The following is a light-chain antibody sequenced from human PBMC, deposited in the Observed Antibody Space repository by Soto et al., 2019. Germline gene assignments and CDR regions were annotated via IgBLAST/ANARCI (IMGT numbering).Light chain of an antibody. V-gene: IGLV2-14*03. Sequence: QSVLTQPASVSGSPGQSISISCIGTSSEVGSFNYVSWYQHHPGKAPQLIIYDVTSRPSGVFNRFSASKSGNTASLTISGLQAEDEADYYCSSYTTRNTEVFGTGTKVTVL. CDR3: SSYTTRNTEV. CDR1: SSEVGSFNY. J-gene: IGLJ1*01. CDR2: DVT.